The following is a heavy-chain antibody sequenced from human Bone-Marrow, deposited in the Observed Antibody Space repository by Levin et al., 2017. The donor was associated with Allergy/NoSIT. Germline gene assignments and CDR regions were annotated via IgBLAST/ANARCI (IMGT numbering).Heavy chain of an antibody. CDR2: IYHSGST. D-gene: IGHD5-12*01. CDR1: GYSISSGYY. Sequence: SQTLSLTCAVSGYSISSGYYWGWIRQPPGKGLEWIGSIYHSGSTYYNPSLKSRVTISVDTSKNQFSLKLSSVTAADTAVYYCARVFYSGYDQIWAFDIWGQGTMVTVSS. V-gene: IGHV4-38-2*01. CDR3: ARVFYSGYDQIWAFDI. J-gene: IGHJ3*02.